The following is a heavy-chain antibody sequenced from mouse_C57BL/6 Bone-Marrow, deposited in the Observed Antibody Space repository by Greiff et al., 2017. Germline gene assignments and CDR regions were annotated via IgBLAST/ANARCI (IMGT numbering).Heavy chain of an antibody. D-gene: IGHD2-3*01. CDR1: GFNIQDDY. Sequence: VQLQQSGAELVRPGASVKLSCTASGFNIQDDYIHWVKQRPEQGLEWIGWIDPDIGDTEYASKFQGKATITSDTSSNTAFLQLSSLTAEDTAVCYCSSFDGNYLDFWGQGTPLTVAS. J-gene: IGHJ2*01. V-gene: IGHV14-4*01. CDR2: IDPDIGDT. CDR3: SSFDGNYLDF.